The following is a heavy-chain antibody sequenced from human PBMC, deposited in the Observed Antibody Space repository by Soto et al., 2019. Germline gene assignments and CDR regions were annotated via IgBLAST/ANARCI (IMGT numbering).Heavy chain of an antibody. J-gene: IGHJ3*02. CDR3: ARGCYDSSGYYHDAFDI. D-gene: IGHD3-22*01. CDR1: GGSISSGGYY. CDR2: IYYSGST. Sequence: PSETLSLTCTVSGGSISSGGYYWSWIRQHPGKGLEWIGYIYYSGSTYYNPSLKSRVTISVDTSKNQFSLKLSSVTAADTAVYYCARGCYDSSGYYHDAFDIWGQGTTVTVSS. V-gene: IGHV4-31*03.